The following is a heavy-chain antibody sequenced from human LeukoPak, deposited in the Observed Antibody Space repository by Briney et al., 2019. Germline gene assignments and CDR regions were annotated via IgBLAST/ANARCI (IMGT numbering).Heavy chain of an antibody. CDR2: ISSSSSYI. Sequence: GGSLRLSCAASGFTFSSYSMNWVRQAPGKGLEWVSSISSSSSYIYYADSVKGRFTISRDNAKNSLYLQMNSLRAEDTALYYCAKGTGSRYYYYMDVWGKGTTVTVSS. V-gene: IGHV3-21*04. D-gene: IGHD1-14*01. J-gene: IGHJ6*03. CDR3: AKGTGSRYYYYMDV. CDR1: GFTFSSYS.